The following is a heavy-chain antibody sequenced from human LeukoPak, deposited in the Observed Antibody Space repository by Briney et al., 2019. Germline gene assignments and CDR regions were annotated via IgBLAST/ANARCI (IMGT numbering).Heavy chain of an antibody. D-gene: IGHD1-26*01. CDR3: ARHRGSGSYYDPHDY. Sequence: SETLSLTCTVSGGSISSSSYYWGWIRQPPGKGLEWIGSIYYSGSTYYNPSLKSRVTISVDTSKNQFSLNLNFVTAADTAVYYCARHRGSGSYYDPHDYWGQGTLVTVSS. V-gene: IGHV4-39*01. CDR1: GGSISSSSYY. J-gene: IGHJ4*02. CDR2: IYYSGST.